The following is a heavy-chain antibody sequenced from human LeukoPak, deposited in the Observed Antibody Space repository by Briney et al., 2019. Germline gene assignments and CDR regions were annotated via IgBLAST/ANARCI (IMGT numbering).Heavy chain of an antibody. CDR2: ISSNGGST. Sequence: GGSLRLSCAASGFTFSSYAMHWVRQAPGKGLEYVSAISSNGGSTYYANSVKGRFTISRDNSKNTVYLQMCSLRAEDRAEYYCARAPTGTSPAFFDYGGQGTLVNVSS. CDR3: ARAPTGTSPAFFDY. CDR1: GFTFSSYA. J-gene: IGHJ4*02. V-gene: IGHV3-64*01. D-gene: IGHD1-1*01.